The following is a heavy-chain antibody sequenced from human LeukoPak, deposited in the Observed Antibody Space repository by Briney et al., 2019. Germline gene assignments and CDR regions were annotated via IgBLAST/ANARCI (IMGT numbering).Heavy chain of an antibody. CDR2: IDYSGTT. V-gene: IGHV4-59*01. Sequence: SETLSLTCTISNGSISHFYWNWIRQLPGKGLEWIGYIDYSGTTRYNPSLHSRVTISVDTSKSLFSLKVNSVTAADTAVYYCAREWSSDHSWGSYRSHSFDIWGQGTAVTVSS. CDR1: NGSISHFY. J-gene: IGHJ3*02. CDR3: AREWSSDHSWGSYRSHSFDI. D-gene: IGHD3-16*02.